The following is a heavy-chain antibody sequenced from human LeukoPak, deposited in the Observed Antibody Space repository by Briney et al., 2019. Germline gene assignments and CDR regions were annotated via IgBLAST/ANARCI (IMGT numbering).Heavy chain of an antibody. CDR1: GFTVSSNY. CDR3: ARERPYYDFWSGYYTGWFDP. Sequence: PGGSLRLSCAASGFTVSSNYMSWVRQAPGKGLEWVSVIYSGGSTYYADSVKGRFTISRDNSKNTLYLQMNSLRAEDTAVYYCARERPYYDFWSGYYTGWFDPWGQGTLVTVSS. CDR2: IYSGGST. J-gene: IGHJ5*02. V-gene: IGHV3-53*01. D-gene: IGHD3-3*01.